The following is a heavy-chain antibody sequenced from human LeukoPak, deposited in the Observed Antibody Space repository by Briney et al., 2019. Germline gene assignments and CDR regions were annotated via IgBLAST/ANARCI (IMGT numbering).Heavy chain of an antibody. CDR2: ISGSGGGT. Sequence: GSLRLSCAASGFTFSTYGVSWVRQAPGKGLEWVSAISGSGGGTYYSDSVKGRFTISIDNSKNTLYLQMNSLRAEDTAVYYCARRAGAYTHPYDYWGQGTLVTVSS. CDR1: GFTFSTYG. D-gene: IGHD3-16*01. V-gene: IGHV3-23*01. J-gene: IGHJ4*02. CDR3: ARRAGAYTHPYDY.